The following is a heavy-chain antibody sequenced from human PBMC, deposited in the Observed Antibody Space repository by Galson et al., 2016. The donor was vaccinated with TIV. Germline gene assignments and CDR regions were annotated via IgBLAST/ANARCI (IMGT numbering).Heavy chain of an antibody. CDR3: ARATTKRLADYFQGMDV. CDR1: GFTFSAYY. Sequence: SLRLSCAASGFTFSAYYLNWVRQTPGKGLQWISYISTGGSTIFYADSVRGRFTVSRDNAKNSLYLQMDSLRADDTGVYYCARATTKRLADYFQGMDVWGHGTTVTVSS. D-gene: IGHD3-10*02. V-gene: IGHV3-11*04. CDR2: ISTGGSTI. J-gene: IGHJ6*02.